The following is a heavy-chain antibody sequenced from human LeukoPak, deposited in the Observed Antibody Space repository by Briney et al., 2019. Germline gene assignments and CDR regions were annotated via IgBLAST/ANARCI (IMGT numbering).Heavy chain of an antibody. Sequence: GGSLRLSCAASGFTFSSYGMHWVRQAPGKGLEWVAFIRYDGSNKYYADSVKGRFTISRDNSKNTLYLQMNSLRAEDTAVYYCAKDRAWINDFWSGGMGVWGKGTTVTVSS. J-gene: IGHJ6*04. CDR1: GFTFSSYG. D-gene: IGHD3-3*01. CDR3: AKDRAWINDFWSGGMGV. CDR2: IRYDGSNK. V-gene: IGHV3-30*02.